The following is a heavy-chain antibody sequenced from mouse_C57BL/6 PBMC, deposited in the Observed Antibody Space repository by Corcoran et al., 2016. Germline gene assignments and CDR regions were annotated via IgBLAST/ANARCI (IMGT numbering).Heavy chain of an antibody. CDR1: GYTFTDYY. J-gene: IGHJ2*01. V-gene: IGHV1-26*01. D-gene: IGHD1-1*01. Sequence: EVQLQQSGPELVKPGASVKISCKASGYTFTDYYMNWVKQSHGKSLEWIGDINPNNGGTSYNQKFKGKATLTVDKSSSTAYMELRSLTSKDSAVYYCARRYYGSRYYFDYWGQGTTLTVSS. CDR3: ARRYYGSRYYFDY. CDR2: INPNNGGT.